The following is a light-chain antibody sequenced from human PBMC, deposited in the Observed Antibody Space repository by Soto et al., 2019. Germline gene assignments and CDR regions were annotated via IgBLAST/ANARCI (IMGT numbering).Light chain of an antibody. CDR2: NNI. V-gene: IGLV1-40*01. CDR3: QSYDTMLSGPGV. J-gene: IGLJ2*01. CDR1: SFNIRAGYD. Sequence: QSVLTQPPSVSGAPGQRVTISCTGSSFNIRAGYDVHWYQQLPGTAPKLLIYNNINRPSGVPDRFSGSKSGTSASLAITGLQPEDEADYYCQSYDTMLSGPGVFGGGTKLTVL.